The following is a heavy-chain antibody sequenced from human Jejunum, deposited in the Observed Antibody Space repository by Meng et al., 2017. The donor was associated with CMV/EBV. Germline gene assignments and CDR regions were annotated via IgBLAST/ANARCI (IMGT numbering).Heavy chain of an antibody. CDR2: ISDTGDNT. CDR3: AKVTIPVAGAGGYHFDY. D-gene: IGHD6-13*01. J-gene: IGHJ4*02. Sequence: FPFRSYAMSWVRQAPGKALEWVSLISDTGDNTYYADSVKGRFTISRDNSENMLYLQVNSLRAEDTALYYCAKVTIPVAGAGGYHFDYWGQGILVTVSS. CDR1: FPFRSYA. V-gene: IGHV3-23*01.